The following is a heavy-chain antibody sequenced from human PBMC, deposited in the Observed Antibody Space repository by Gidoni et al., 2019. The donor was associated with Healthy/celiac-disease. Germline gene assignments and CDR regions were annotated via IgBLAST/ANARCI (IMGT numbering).Heavy chain of an antibody. CDR2: ISYDGSNK. D-gene: IGHD6-19*01. CDR3: AKVGIAVAGTVSGDY. V-gene: IGHV3-30*18. Sequence: QVQLVESGGGVVQPGRSLRLSWAASGFTFSSYGMHWVRQAPGKGLEWVAGISYDGSNKYYADSVKGRFTISRDNSKNTLYLQMNSLRAEDTAVYYCAKVGIAVAGTVSGDYWGQGTLVTVSS. CDR1: GFTFSSYG. J-gene: IGHJ4*02.